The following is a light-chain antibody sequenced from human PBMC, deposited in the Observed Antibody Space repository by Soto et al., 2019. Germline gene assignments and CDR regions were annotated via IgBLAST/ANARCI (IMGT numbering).Light chain of an antibody. Sequence: DIQMTQSPSSLSSSVGDRVIITCLASQSISNYLNWYQQKPGKAPKLLIFAASSLQSGVPSRFSGSGSGTNFTLTISSLQPEDFAAYYCQQSYSAPITFGQGRRLEN. J-gene: IGKJ5*01. CDR3: QQSYSAPIT. V-gene: IGKV1-39*01. CDR2: AAS. CDR1: QSISNY.